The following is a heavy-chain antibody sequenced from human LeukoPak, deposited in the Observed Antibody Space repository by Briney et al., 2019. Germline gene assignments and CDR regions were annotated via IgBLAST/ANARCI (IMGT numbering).Heavy chain of an antibody. CDR1: GFTVSSNY. J-gene: IGHJ4*02. D-gene: IGHD1-26*01. CDR2: IYSGGST. V-gene: IGHV3-66*01. CDR3: AKGLRVGAVPFDY. Sequence: GGSLRLSCAASGFTVSSNYMSWVRQAPGKGLEWVSVIYSGGSTYYADSVKGRFTISRDNSKNTLYLQMNSLRAEDTAVYYCAKGLRVGAVPFDYWGQGTLVTVSS.